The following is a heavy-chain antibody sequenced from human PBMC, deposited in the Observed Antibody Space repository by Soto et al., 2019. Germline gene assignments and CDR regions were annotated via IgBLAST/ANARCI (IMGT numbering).Heavy chain of an antibody. CDR3: ASPRYDGSGTPFDY. CDR2: IDGDGSST. D-gene: IGHD3-22*01. CDR1: GFTFSSYW. Sequence: EVQLVESGGVLVQPGGSLRLSCAASGFTFSSYWMHWVRQAPGQGLGWVSRIDGDGSSTSYADYVKGRFTISRDNATNMVYLKMKSLRAEDTAVYYCASPRYDGSGTPFDYWGQGALGTVSS. J-gene: IGHJ4*02. V-gene: IGHV3-74*01.